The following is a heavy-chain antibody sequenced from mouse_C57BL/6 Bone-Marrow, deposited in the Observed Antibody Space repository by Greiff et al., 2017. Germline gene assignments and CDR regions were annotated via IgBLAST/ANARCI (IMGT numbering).Heavy chain of an antibody. J-gene: IGHJ2*01. CDR1: GFTFSSYA. D-gene: IGHD1-1*01. CDR3: ARDGDYGSRNDY. Sequence: DVKLVESGGGLVKPGGSLKLSCAASGFTFSSYAMSWVRQTPEKRLEWVATISDGGSYTYYPANVKGRFTISRDHAKNNLYLQMSHLKSEDTAMYYCARDGDYGSRNDYWGQGTTLTVSS. V-gene: IGHV5-4*01. CDR2: ISDGGSYT.